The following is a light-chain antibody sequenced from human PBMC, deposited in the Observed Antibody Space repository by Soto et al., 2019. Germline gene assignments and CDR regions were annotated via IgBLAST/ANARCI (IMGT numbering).Light chain of an antibody. J-gene: IGLJ2*01. Sequence: QSVLTQPPSVSGAPGQRVTISCTGSSSNIGAGYDVHWYQQLPGTAPKLLIYGNSNRPSGVPDRFSGSKSGTSASLAITGLQAEDEADYYCSSYTPTNTVVFGGGTKLTVL. V-gene: IGLV1-40*01. CDR1: SSNIGAGYD. CDR2: GNS. CDR3: SSYTPTNTVV.